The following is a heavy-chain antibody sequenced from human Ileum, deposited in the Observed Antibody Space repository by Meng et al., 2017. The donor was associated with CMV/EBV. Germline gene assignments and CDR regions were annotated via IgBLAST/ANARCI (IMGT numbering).Heavy chain of an antibody. Sequence: SGITFSQYGMGWGRQAPGEGLEWVLAISGRGGNTYYGGSVKGRFTISRDNSKNTVYLQMNSLRAEDTAVYYCAKGIYYDSKGNAFDIWGQGTMVTVSS. CDR2: ISGRGGNT. CDR1: GITFSQYG. CDR3: AKGIYYDSKGNAFDI. D-gene: IGHD3-22*01. J-gene: IGHJ3*02. V-gene: IGHV3-23*01.